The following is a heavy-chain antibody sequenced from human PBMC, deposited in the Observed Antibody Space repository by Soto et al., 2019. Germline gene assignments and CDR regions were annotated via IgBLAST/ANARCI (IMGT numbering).Heavy chain of an antibody. CDR2: IYYSGST. CDR3: ARVGSSGWKIDY. D-gene: IGHD6-19*01. CDR1: GGSISSYY. Sequence: PSETLSLTCTVSGGSISSYYLSWIRQPPGKGLEWIGYIYYSGSTNYNSSLKSRVTISVDTSKNQFSLKLSSVTAADTAVYYCARVGSSGWKIDYWGQGTLVTVSS. V-gene: IGHV4-59*01. J-gene: IGHJ4*02.